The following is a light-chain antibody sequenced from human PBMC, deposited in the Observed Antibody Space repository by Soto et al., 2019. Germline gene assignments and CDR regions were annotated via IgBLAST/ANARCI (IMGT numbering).Light chain of an antibody. V-gene: IGKV3-20*01. CDR2: GAS. J-gene: IGKJ5*01. Sequence: EIVLTQSPGTLSLSPGERATLSGRATQSVSSSYLAWYQQKPGQAPRLLIYGASSRATGIPDRFSGSGSGTDFTLTISRLEPEDFAVYYCQQYGSSLITFGQGTRLEI. CDR3: QQYGSSLIT. CDR1: QSVSSSY.